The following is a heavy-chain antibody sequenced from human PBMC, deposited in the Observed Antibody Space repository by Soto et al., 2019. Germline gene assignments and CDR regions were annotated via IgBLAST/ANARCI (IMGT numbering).Heavy chain of an antibody. J-gene: IGHJ3*02. Sequence: GGSLGLSCAASGFTFSTYGVHWVRQTPGKGLEWVAVISYDGSEKYYADSVKGRFTISGDNSKNTLYLQMGSLRAEDMAVYYCARERYCSSVSCPTGAFDIWGQGTMVTVSS. CDR2: ISYDGSEK. D-gene: IGHD2-2*01. CDR3: ARERYCSSVSCPTGAFDI. CDR1: GFTFSTYG. V-gene: IGHV3-30*19.